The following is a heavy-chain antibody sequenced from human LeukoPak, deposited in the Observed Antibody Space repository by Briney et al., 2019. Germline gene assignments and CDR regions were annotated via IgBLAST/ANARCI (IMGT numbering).Heavy chain of an antibody. CDR1: GGSFSGYY. CDR3: ARQVRVTMVRGVITQGNFDY. V-gene: IGHV4-34*01. D-gene: IGHD3-10*01. J-gene: IGHJ4*02. Sequence: SETLSLTCAVYGGSFSGYYWSWIRQPPGKGLEWIGEINHSGSTNYNPSLKSRVTISVDTSKSQFSLKLSSVTAADTAVYYCARQVRVTMVRGVITQGNFDYWGQGTLVTVSS. CDR2: INHSGST.